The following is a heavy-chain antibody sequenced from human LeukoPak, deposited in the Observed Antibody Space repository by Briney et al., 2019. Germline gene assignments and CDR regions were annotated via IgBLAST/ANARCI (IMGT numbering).Heavy chain of an antibody. CDR2: IYYSGST. Sequence: SETLSLTCAVYGGSFSGYYWSWIRQPPGKGLEWIGYIYYSGSTNYNPSLKSRVTISVDTSKNQFSLKLSSVTAADTAVYYCARVEGYYDSSGYSPEYFQHWGQGTLVTVSS. V-gene: IGHV4-59*01. J-gene: IGHJ1*01. CDR1: GGSFSGYY. D-gene: IGHD3-22*01. CDR3: ARVEGYYDSSGYSPEYFQH.